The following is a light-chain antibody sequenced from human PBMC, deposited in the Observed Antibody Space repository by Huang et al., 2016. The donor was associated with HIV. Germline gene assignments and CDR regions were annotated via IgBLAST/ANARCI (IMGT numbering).Light chain of an antibody. CDR2: GAS. V-gene: IGKV3-15*01. CDR1: QIVSSN. Sequence: EIVMTQSPGTLSLSPGESATLSCRPSQIVSSNLTWYQHKPGQAPRLLIYGASTRATGVPARFSGSGAGTEFTLTISSLQSDDFVVYYCQQYQDWPRTFGQGTKVEIK. CDR3: QQYQDWPRT. J-gene: IGKJ1*01.